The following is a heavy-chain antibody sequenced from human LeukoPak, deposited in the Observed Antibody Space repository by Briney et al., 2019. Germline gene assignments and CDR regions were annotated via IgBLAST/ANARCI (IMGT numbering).Heavy chain of an antibody. J-gene: IGHJ4*02. CDR2: ISGSGGTT. D-gene: IGHD6-13*01. V-gene: IGHV3-23*01. CDR3: AKSSLRDQYTSSWYYFDY. Sequence: PGGSLRLSCAASGFTFSSYAMSWVRQAPGKGLEWVSAISGSGGTTYHADSVKGRFTISRDNSKNTLYLQMNSLRGEDTAVYYCAKSSLRDQYTSSWYYFDYWGQGTLVTVSS. CDR1: GFTFSSYA.